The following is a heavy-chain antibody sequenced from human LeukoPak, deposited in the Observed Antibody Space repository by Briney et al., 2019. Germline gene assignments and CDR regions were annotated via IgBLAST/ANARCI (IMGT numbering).Heavy chain of an antibody. J-gene: IGHJ4*02. CDR3: ARGTCSSTSCYADY. D-gene: IGHD2-2*01. Sequence: GGSLRLSCAASGFTFSSYSMNWVRQAPGKGLEWVAVISYDGSNKYYADSVKGRFTISRDNSKNTLYLQMNSLRAEDTAVYYCARGTCSSTSCYADYWGQGTLVTVSS. V-gene: IGHV3-30*03. CDR2: ISYDGSNK. CDR1: GFTFSSYS.